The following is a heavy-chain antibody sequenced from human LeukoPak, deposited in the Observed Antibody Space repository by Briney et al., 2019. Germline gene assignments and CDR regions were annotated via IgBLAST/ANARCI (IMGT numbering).Heavy chain of an antibody. CDR1: GFSFSNSD. CDR3: VKEIRRNYFYGMDV. V-gene: IGHV3-30*02. CDR2: IRYDGSNK. J-gene: IGHJ6*02. Sequence: PGGSLRLSCAASGFSFSNSDMHWVPQAPGKGLKWVAFIRYDGSNKYYEDSVKGRLTISRDNAKNTLFLRMYSLRPEDTAVYYCVKEIRRNYFYGMDVWGQGTSVTVSS.